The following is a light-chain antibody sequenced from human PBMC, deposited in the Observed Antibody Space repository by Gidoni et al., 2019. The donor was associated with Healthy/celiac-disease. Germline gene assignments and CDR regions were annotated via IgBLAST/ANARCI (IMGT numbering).Light chain of an antibody. CDR1: QSVLYSSNNNNY. CDR3: QQYYSTPLP. V-gene: IGKV4-1*01. J-gene: IGKJ4*01. CDR2: WAS. Sequence: DIVMTQSPDALDVSLGEGATINCKSSQSVLYSSNNNNYLAWYQQKPGQPPKLLIYWASTRESGVPDRFSGSGSGTDFTLTISSLQAEDVSVYYCQQYYSTPLPFGGGTKVEIK.